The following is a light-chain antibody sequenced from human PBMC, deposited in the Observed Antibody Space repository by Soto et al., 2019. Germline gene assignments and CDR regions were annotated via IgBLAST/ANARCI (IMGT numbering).Light chain of an antibody. CDR3: QQYNSYSGT. CDR2: AAS. V-gene: IGKV1-39*01. Sequence: DIQMTQSPSSVSASEGDRFTITCLASQSINTYLNWYQQTAGKAPKLLISAASSLQTGVPSRFSGSGSGTEFTLTISSLQPDDFATYYCQQYNSYSGTFGQGTKVDIK. CDR1: QSINTY. J-gene: IGKJ1*01.